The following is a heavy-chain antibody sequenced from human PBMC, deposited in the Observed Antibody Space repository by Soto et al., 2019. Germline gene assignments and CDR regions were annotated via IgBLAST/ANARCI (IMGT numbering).Heavy chain of an antibody. V-gene: IGHV4-59*01. Sequence: PSETLSLTCTVSGGSISSYYWSWIRQPPGKGLEWIGYIYYSGSTNYNPSLKSRVTISVDTSKNQFSLKLSSVTAADTAVYYCARLGGSYYYYSGMDVWGQATTATASS. CDR3: ARLGGSYYYYSGMDV. CDR2: IYYSGST. D-gene: IGHD3-16*01. CDR1: GGSISSYY. J-gene: IGHJ6*02.